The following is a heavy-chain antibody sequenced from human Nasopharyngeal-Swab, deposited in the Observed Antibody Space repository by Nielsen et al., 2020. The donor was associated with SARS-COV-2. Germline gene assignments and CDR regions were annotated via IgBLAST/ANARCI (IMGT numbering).Heavy chain of an antibody. V-gene: IGHV3-21*01. J-gene: IGHJ6*02. Sequence: GESLKISCVASGFTFSDYTMNWVRQAPGKGLEWVSSIGRYGTDIFHADSVKGRFSVFRDAANKSIYLQMRSLRAEDTAVYYCARGTVFGVANGMDVWGQGTTVTVSS. D-gene: IGHD3-3*01. CDR1: GFTFSDYT. CDR3: ARGTVFGVANGMDV. CDR2: IGRYGTDI.